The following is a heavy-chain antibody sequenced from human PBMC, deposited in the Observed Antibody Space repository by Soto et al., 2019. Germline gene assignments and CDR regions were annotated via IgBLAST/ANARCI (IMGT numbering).Heavy chain of an antibody. V-gene: IGHV4-31*03. CDR3: ARDGGSARTHDT. D-gene: IGHD3-16*01. J-gene: IGHJ5*02. CDR2: IHYSGST. CDR1: GGSISNGDYY. Sequence: SETLSLTCTVSGGSISNGDYYWSWIRQRPGKGLEWIGYIHYSGSTYYSPSLKSRATISADTSKNQLSLQVTSVSAADTAVYYCARDGGSARTHDTWGQGTLVTVSS.